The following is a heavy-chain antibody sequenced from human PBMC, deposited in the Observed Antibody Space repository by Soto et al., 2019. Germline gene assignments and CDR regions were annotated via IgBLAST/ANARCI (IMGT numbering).Heavy chain of an antibody. CDR2: TYYRSRWYN. J-gene: IGHJ4*02. V-gene: IGHV6-1*01. D-gene: IGHD6-13*01. Sequence: PSQTLSLTCAISGDSVSSDSAAWNWIRQSPSRGLEWLGRTYYRSRWYNDFAESVKSRIAINPDTSKNQFSLQLNSVTPEDTAVYYCSRDLAAVGLYFDYWGQGTLVTVSS. CDR3: SRDLAAVGLYFDY. CDR1: GDSVSSDSAA.